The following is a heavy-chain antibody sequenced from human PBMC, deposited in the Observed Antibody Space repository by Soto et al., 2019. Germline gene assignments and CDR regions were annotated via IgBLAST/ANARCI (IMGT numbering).Heavy chain of an antibody. D-gene: IGHD1-1*01. J-gene: IGHJ5*02. CDR1: GRSISSGDYY. V-gene: IGHV4-30-4*02. CDR2: IYYSGST. CDR3: ASGGGLGTPTGETTDNWFEP. Sequence: SETLSLTCTVSGRSISSGDYYWSWIRQPPGKGLEGIGYIYYSGSTYYNPSLKSRVTISVDTSKNQFSLKLSSVTAADPAVYYCASGGGLGTPTGETTDNWFEPWGQGTLVTVSS.